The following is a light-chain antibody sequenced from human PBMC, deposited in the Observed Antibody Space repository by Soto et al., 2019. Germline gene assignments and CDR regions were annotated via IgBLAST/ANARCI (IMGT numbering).Light chain of an antibody. CDR1: QNINAW. Sequence: DIHMTQSPSSLSVSVGDRVTLTCRTSQNINAWLAWYQQRPGQAPKLLIYDASIAQSGVPSRFSGSGSGTEFTLTISRLQPDDSATYYCQHYRLYTPWTFGQGTKVEIK. J-gene: IGKJ1*01. V-gene: IGKV1-5*01. CDR2: DAS. CDR3: QHYRLYTPWT.